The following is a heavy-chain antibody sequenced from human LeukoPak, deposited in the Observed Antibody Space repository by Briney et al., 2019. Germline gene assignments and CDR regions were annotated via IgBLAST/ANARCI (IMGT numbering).Heavy chain of an antibody. J-gene: IGHJ4*01. CDR2: ISSISGSL. CDR3: AKEPPGQLRVGDY. Sequence: GGSLRLSCAASGFSFSSFSMIGFRQAPGKGLEWVSYISSISGSLYYADSVRGRFTISRDNAKNSLYLQMNSLRVEDTAVYYCAKEPPGQLRVGDYWGQGTLVTVSS. CDR1: GFSFSSFS. D-gene: IGHD4-23*01. V-gene: IGHV3-48*01.